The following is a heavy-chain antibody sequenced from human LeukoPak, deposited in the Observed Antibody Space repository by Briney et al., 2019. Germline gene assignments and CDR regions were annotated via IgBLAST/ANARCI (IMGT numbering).Heavy chain of an antibody. CDR1: AYTFTSFA. CDR3: ARDRYGDGVAHFDY. J-gene: IGHJ4*02. D-gene: IGHD5-24*01. Sequence: ASVKVSSKDYAYTFTSFAMHWVRQAPGQGLEWMGWITPSGGTNYPQKFQGRVAISRGTSISTAYMDLSRRTSDGAAVYYCARDRYGDGVAHFDYWGRGALVTVSS. CDR2: ITPSGGT. V-gene: IGHV1-2*02.